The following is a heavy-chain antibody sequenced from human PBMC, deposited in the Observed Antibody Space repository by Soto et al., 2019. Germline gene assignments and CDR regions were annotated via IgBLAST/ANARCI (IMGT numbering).Heavy chain of an antibody. CDR2: IYSGGST. Sequence: EVQLVESGGGLVQPGGSLRLSCAASEFSVSSNYMSWVRQAPGKGLEWVSVIYSGGSTYYADSVKGRFTISRDNSKNTLYLQMNSLRAEDTAVYYCARIRGYSGYDDAFDIWGQGTMVTVSS. D-gene: IGHD5-12*01. J-gene: IGHJ3*02. CDR1: EFSVSSNY. V-gene: IGHV3-66*01. CDR3: ARIRGYSGYDDAFDI.